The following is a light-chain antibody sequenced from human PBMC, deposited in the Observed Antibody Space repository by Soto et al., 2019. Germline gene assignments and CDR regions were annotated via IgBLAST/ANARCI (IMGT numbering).Light chain of an antibody. CDR1: QSVNNRY. V-gene: IGKV3-20*01. Sequence: EIVLTQSPGTLSLSPGERVTLSCRASQSVNNRYLAWYQQKPGQPPRLLIYGTSSRATGIPDKFSGSGSGTDFTLTISRLEPEDFAAYFCQQYASSSWTFGQGTKVEVK. CDR3: QQYASSSWT. J-gene: IGKJ1*01. CDR2: GTS.